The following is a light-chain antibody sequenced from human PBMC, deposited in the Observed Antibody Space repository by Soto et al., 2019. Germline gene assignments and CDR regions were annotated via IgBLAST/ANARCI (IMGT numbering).Light chain of an antibody. Sequence: QSVVTQPASVSGSPGQSVTISCSGSDIGNYNLVSWYQHLPGRAPKLLIFEVTMRPSGISDRFSGSKSASTASLTISGLQAEDECDYYCASYAGSRTYVFGSGTKLTVL. CDR2: EVT. CDR1: SDIGNYNL. V-gene: IGLV2-23*02. J-gene: IGLJ1*01. CDR3: ASYAGSRTYV.